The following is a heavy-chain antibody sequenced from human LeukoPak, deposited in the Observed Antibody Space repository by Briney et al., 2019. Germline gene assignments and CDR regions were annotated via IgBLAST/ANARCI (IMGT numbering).Heavy chain of an antibody. D-gene: IGHD2-15*01. V-gene: IGHV3-7*01. CDR1: GFTFSSYW. Sequence: GGSLRLSCAASGFTFSSYWMTWVRQAPGKGLESVANIKQDGSKKDYVDSVKGRFTIFRDNAEDSLYLQMNSLRAEDTAVYYCARGVGDNGILGYWGRGTLVAVSS. J-gene: IGHJ4*02. CDR3: ARGVGDNGILGY. CDR2: IKQDGSKK.